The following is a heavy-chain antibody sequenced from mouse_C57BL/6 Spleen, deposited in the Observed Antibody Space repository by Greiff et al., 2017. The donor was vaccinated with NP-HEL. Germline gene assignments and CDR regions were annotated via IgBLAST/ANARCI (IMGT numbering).Heavy chain of an antibody. Sequence: EVKLMESGGGLVKPGGSLKLSCAASGFTFSDYGMHWVRQAPEKGLEWVAYISSGSSTIYYADTVKGRFTIPRDNAKNTLFLQMTRLRSEDTAMYYCARLGDAMDYWGQGTSVTVSS. CDR1: GFTFSDYG. CDR2: ISSGSSTI. V-gene: IGHV5-17*01. CDR3: ARLGDAMDY. D-gene: IGHD4-1*01. J-gene: IGHJ4*01.